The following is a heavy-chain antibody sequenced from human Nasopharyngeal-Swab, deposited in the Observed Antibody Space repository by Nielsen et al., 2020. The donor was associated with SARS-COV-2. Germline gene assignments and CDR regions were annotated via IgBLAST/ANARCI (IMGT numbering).Heavy chain of an antibody. CDR2: LSHDRTDE. CDR1: GFIFSRHG. Sequence: GGSLRLSCAASGFIFSRHGMHWVRQAPGKGLEWLAILSHDRTDEFYADSVKGRFTVSRDNSKNTLYLQMNNLRTDDTAIYYCAKERTAAGPQGGFDFWGQGTLVTVSS. J-gene: IGHJ4*02. V-gene: IGHV3-30*18. CDR3: AKERTAAGPQGGFDF. D-gene: IGHD6-13*01.